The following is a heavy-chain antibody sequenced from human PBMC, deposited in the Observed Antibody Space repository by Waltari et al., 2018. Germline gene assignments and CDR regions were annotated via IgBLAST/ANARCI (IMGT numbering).Heavy chain of an antibody. Sequence: QVQLVQSGAEVTKPGASVKVSRQASRYTFTSYAMHWVRQAPGQRLEWMGWINAGNGNTKDSQKFQGRVTITRDTSASTAYMELSSLRSEDTAVYYCARSVSSSWDFDYWGQGTLVTVSS. CDR1: RYTFTSYA. D-gene: IGHD6-13*01. J-gene: IGHJ4*02. CDR3: ARSVSSSWDFDY. CDR2: INAGNGNT. V-gene: IGHV1-3*01.